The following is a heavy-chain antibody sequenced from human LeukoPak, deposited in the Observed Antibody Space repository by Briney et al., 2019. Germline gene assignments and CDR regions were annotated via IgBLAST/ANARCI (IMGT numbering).Heavy chain of an antibody. D-gene: IGHD6-13*01. V-gene: IGHV3-23*01. CDR1: GVTLSSYA. CDR3: AKDVEAAAVGPYYFDY. Sequence: GGSLRLSCTASGVTLSSYAMSWARQAPGKGLEWVSAISGSGGSTYYADSVKGRFTISRDNSKNTLYLQMNSLRAEDTAVYYCAKDVEAAAVGPYYFDYWGQGTLVTVSS. J-gene: IGHJ4*02. CDR2: ISGSGGST.